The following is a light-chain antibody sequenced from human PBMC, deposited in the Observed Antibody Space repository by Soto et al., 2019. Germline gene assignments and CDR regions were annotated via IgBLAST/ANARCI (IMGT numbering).Light chain of an antibody. CDR2: ETS. Sequence: DIQMTQSPTTLSASVGDRVTITCRASQSISIWLAWYQQKPGKAPKILIYETSSLESGVPSRFSGSGSGTEFTLTITSLQPDGFATYYCQQYNNYPQAFGQGTKVDIK. V-gene: IGKV1-5*03. CDR3: QQYNNYPQA. J-gene: IGKJ1*01. CDR1: QSISIW.